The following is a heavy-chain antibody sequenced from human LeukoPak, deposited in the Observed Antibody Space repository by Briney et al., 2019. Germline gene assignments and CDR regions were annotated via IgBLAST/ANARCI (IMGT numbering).Heavy chain of an antibody. J-gene: IGHJ4*02. V-gene: IGHV3-23*01. D-gene: IGHD3-10*01. CDR2: ISGSSGST. CDR3: AKVAGGWFGALFALAPYYFDY. CDR1: GFTFSSYA. Sequence: GGSVRVSCAASGFTFSSYAMSWVRQAPGKGLEWVSAISGSSGSTYYADSVKGRFTISRDNSKNTLYLQMNSLRAEDTAVSYCAKVAGGWFGALFALAPYYFDYWGQGTLVTVSS.